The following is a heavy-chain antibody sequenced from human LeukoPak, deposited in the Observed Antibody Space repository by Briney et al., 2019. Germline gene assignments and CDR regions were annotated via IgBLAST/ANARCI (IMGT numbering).Heavy chain of an antibody. CDR1: GDSISSGDYY. CDR3: AREGGGVAGND. CDR2: ISSSGST. Sequence: PSQTLSLTCTVSGDSISSGDYYWSWIRQPAGKGLEWIGRISSSGSTNYNPSLKSRVTISVDTSKNQFSLKLSSVTAADTAVYYCAREGGGVAGNDWGQGTLVTVSS. D-gene: IGHD6-19*01. J-gene: IGHJ4*02. V-gene: IGHV4-61*02.